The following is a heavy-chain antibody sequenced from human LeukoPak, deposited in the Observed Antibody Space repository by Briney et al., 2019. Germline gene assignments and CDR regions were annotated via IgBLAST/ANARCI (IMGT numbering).Heavy chain of an antibody. V-gene: IGHV4-4*07. CDR1: GGSISSYY. Sequence: SETLSLTCTVSGGSISSYYWSWIRQPAGKGLEWIWRIYTSGSTNYNPSLKSRVTMSVDTSKNQFSLKLSSVTAADTAVYYCAGTFFGTTTNYYYYYMDVWGKGTTVTVSS. CDR2: IYTSGST. J-gene: IGHJ6*03. D-gene: IGHD3-3*01. CDR3: AGTFFGTTTNYYYYYMDV.